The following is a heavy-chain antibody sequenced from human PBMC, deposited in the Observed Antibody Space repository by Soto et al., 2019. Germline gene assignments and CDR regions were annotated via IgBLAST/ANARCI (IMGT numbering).Heavy chain of an antibody. CDR1: GFTFSSYA. CDR3: ARDNLGSCYSGLCYYYYMDV. D-gene: IGHD2-15*01. V-gene: IGHV3-64*01. J-gene: IGHJ6*03. Sequence: GGSLRLSCAASGFTFSSYAMHWVRQAPGKGLEYVSAISSNGGSTYYANSVKGRFTISRDNSKNTLYLQMGSLRAEDMAVYYCARDNLGSCYSGLCYYYYMDVWGKGTTVTVSS. CDR2: ISSNGGST.